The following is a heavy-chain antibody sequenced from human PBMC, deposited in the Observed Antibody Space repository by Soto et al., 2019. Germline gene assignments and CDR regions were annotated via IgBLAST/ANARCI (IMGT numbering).Heavy chain of an antibody. CDR2: ISGSGGST. V-gene: IGHV3-23*01. CDR3: ARAGSYRFDY. Sequence: GGSLRLSCAASGFTFSSYAMSWVRQAPGKGLEWVSAISGSGGSTYYADSVKGRFTISRDNAKNTLYLQMNSLTTEDTAVYYCARAGSYRFDYWGHGTLVTVSS. CDR1: GFTFSSYA. D-gene: IGHD3-10*01. J-gene: IGHJ4*01.